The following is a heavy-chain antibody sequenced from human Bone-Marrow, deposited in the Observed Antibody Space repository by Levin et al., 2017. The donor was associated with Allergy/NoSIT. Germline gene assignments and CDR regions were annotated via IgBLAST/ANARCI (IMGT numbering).Heavy chain of an antibody. D-gene: IGHD4-17*01. CDR2: ISGRDDKI. CDR1: GFSINNYG. Sequence: AGGSLRLSCVVSGFSINNYGMTWVRQAPGKGLEWVSGISGRDDKIYYRDSVKGRFTVSRDSSKDTLYLQMDGLRVDDTAVYFCVRGRSGDYPLFYFDSWGRGTLVTVSS. V-gene: IGHV3-23*01. CDR3: VRGRSGDYPLFYFDS. J-gene: IGHJ5*01.